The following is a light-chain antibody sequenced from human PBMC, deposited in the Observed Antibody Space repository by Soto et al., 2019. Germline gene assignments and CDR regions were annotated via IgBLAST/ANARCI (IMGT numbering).Light chain of an antibody. V-gene: IGLV2-14*01. CDR3: NSYTSTSTQV. J-gene: IGLJ1*01. Sequence: QSVLTQPASVSGSPGQSITISCTGTSSDIGGYNYVSWYQQHPGKAPKLMIYEVSNRPSGLSNRSSGSKSGNTASLTISVLQAEDEADYYCNSYTSTSTQVFGTGTKLTVL. CDR1: SSDIGGYNY. CDR2: EVS.